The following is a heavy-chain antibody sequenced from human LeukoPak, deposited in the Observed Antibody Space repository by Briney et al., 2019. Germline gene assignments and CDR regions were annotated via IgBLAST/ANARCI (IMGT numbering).Heavy chain of an antibody. J-gene: IGHJ4*02. V-gene: IGHV4-34*01. CDR3: ASRVGYSYGPRRRGQFGY. CDR2: INHSGST. D-gene: IGHD5-18*01. Sequence: SETLSLTCAVYGGSFSGYYWSWIRQPPGKGLEWIGEINHSGSTNYNPSLKSRVTISVDTSKNQFSLKLSSVTAADTAVYYCASRVGYSYGPRRRGQFGYWGQGTLVTVSS. CDR1: GGSFSGYY.